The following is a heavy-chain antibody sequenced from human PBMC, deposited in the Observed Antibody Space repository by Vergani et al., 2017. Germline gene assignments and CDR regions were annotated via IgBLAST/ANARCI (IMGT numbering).Heavy chain of an antibody. CDR1: GGSISSYY. D-gene: IGHD2-2*01. J-gene: IGHJ4*02. V-gene: IGHV4-59*01. CDR3: ARGARHGSSTSCYYFDY. CDR2: IYYSGST. Sequence: QVQLQESGPGLVKPSETLSLTCTVSGGSISSYYWSWIRQPPGKGLEWIGYIYYSGSTNYNPSLKSRVTISVDTSKNQFSLKLSAVTAADTAVYYCARGARHGSSTSCYYFDYWGQGTLVTVSS.